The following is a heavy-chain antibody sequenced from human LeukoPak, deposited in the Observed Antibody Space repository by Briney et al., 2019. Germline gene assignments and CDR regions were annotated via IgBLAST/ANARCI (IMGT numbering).Heavy chain of an antibody. V-gene: IGHV3-66*01. CDR2: IYSGGST. CDR1: GFTVSSNY. D-gene: IGHD2-15*01. CDR3: AKARGGSCYSGFDY. J-gene: IGHJ4*02. Sequence: GGSLRLSCAASGFTVSSNYMSWVRQAPGKGLEWVSVIYSGGSTYYADSVKGRFTISRDNSKNTLYLQMNSLRADDTAVYYCAKARGGSCYSGFDYWGQGTLVTVSS.